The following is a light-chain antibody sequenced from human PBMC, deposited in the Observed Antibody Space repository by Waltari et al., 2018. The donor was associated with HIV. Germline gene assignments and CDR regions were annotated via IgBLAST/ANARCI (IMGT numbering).Light chain of an antibody. CDR3: QSADSSGSFRV. Sequence: SYELTQPPSVPVSPGQTARIVCPGDALTEQYAYWYQQKAGQAPVMVMYKNIQRPSGIPERFSGSSSGTTVTLTISGVQAEDEADYYCQSADSSGSFRVFGGGTKVTVL. CDR2: KNI. V-gene: IGLV3-25*03. CDR1: ALTEQY. J-gene: IGLJ2*01.